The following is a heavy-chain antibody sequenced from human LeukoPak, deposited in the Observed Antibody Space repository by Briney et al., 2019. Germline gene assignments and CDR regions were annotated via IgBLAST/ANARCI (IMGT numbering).Heavy chain of an antibody. CDR3: AAWGGRALNWFDP. Sequence: ASVKVSCKASGYTFTGYYMHWVRQAPGQGLEWMGWINPNSGGTNYAQKFQGRVTMTRDTSISTAYMGLSRLRSDDTAVYYCAAWGGRALNWFDPWGQGTLVTVSS. J-gene: IGHJ5*02. CDR1: GYTFTGYY. V-gene: IGHV1-2*02. D-gene: IGHD3-16*01. CDR2: INPNSGGT.